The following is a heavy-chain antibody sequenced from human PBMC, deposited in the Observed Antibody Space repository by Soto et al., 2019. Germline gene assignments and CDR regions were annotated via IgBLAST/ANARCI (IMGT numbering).Heavy chain of an antibody. CDR3: ARDRGGSYRFDY. J-gene: IGHJ4*02. Sequence: SQTLSLTCAISGDSISSNSTAWNWSRQSPSSGLEWLGRTYYRSKWYNDYAVSVKSRITINPDTSKNQFSLQLNSVTPEDTAVYCCARDRGGSYRFDYWGQGTLVTVSS. D-gene: IGHD1-26*01. CDR1: GDSISSNSTA. V-gene: IGHV6-1*01. CDR2: TYYRSKWYN.